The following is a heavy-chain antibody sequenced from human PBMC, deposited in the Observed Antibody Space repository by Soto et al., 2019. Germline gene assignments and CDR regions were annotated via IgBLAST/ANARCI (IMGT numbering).Heavy chain of an antibody. CDR1: GFTFSSYA. D-gene: IGHD3-22*01. J-gene: IGHJ3*02. CDR3: AKEAQYYYDSSGYSGI. Sequence: EVQLLESGGGLVQPGGSLRLSCAASGFTFSSYAMSWVRQAPGKGLEWVSAISGSGGSTYYADSVKGRFTISRDNSKNTLYLQMNSLRAEDTAVYYCAKEAQYYYDSSGYSGIWGQGTMVTVSS. V-gene: IGHV3-23*01. CDR2: ISGSGGST.